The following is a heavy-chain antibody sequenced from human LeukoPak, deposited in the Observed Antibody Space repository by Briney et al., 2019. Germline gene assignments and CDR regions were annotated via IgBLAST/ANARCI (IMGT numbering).Heavy chain of an antibody. CDR3: ARQNWGVVVPAAISWFDP. CDR1: GGSISSGGYY. CDR2: INHSGST. D-gene: IGHD2-2*02. J-gene: IGHJ5*02. V-gene: IGHV4-39*01. Sequence: PSETLSLTCTVSGGSISSGGYYWSWIRQPPGKGLEWIGEINHSGSTNYNPSLKSRVTISVDTSKNQFSLKLSSVTAADTAVYYCARQNWGVVVPAAISWFDPWGQGTLVTVSS.